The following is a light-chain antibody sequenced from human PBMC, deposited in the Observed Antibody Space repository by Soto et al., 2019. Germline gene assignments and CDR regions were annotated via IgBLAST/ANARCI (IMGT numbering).Light chain of an antibody. V-gene: IGLV1-40*01. Sequence: QSVLTQAPSESGAPGQRVTISCTGSNSDIGAGYDVHWYQQLPGTAPKLVIYANNNRPSGVPDRFSASKSGTSASLAITGLQADDEADYYCQSYDSSLRGVFGTGTKLTVL. CDR3: QSYDSSLRGV. J-gene: IGLJ1*01. CDR1: NSDIGAGYD. CDR2: ANN.